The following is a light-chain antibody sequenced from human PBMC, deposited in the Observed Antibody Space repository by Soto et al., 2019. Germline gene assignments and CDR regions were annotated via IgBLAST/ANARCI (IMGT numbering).Light chain of an antibody. CDR3: MQARHSHFT. V-gene: IGKV2-28*01. J-gene: IGKJ3*01. CDR2: LGS. Sequence: DIVMTQTRLSSPVTLGPPASIYCRSSQSLLYSNGYNFLDXXLQKPGQSPQLLIYLGSNRASGAHDRFTGSGSGTYFTLNIPRVEAEDVGLYYCMQARHSHFTFGPGTKVEIK. CDR1: QSLLYSNGYNF.